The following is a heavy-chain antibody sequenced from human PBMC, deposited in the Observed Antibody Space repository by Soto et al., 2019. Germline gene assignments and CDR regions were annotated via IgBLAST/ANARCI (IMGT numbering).Heavy chain of an antibody. Sequence: GGSLRLSCAASGFTFSSYWMHWVRQAPGKGLVWVSRINSDGSSTSYADSVKGRFTISRDNAKNTLYLQMNSLRAEDTDVYYCEREAPPHGGGDRAFDIWGQGTMVTVSS. J-gene: IGHJ3*02. CDR1: GFTFSSYW. D-gene: IGHD2-21*01. CDR2: INSDGSST. V-gene: IGHV3-74*01. CDR3: EREAPPHGGGDRAFDI.